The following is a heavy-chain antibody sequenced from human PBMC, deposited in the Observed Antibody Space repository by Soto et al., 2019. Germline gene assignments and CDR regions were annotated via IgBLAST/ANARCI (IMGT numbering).Heavy chain of an antibody. CDR1: GYSISSGYY. CDR2: IYHSGST. Sequence: SETLSLTCAVSGYSISSGYYWGWIRQPPGKGLEWIGSIYHSGSTYYNPSLKSRVTISVDTSKNQFSLKLSSVTAEDTAVYYCVTRELPGNYWGQGTLVTVSS. CDR3: VTRELPGNY. D-gene: IGHD1-26*01. V-gene: IGHV4-38-2*01. J-gene: IGHJ4*02.